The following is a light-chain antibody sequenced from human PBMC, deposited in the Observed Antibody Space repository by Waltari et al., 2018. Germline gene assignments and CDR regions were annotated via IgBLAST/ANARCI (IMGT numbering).Light chain of an antibody. Sequence: QTVVTQEPSISVSPGATATLPCGLTSGSVSTNSYPSCLQQTPGQVPRTLSYNTNVRSSAVPDRFSCSILGNKAALTITGAQADDESLYLCVLYVGSGIKVFGGGTKLTVL. V-gene: IGLV8-61*01. CDR1: SGSVSTNSY. CDR2: NTN. J-gene: IGLJ2*01. CDR3: VLYVGSGIKV.